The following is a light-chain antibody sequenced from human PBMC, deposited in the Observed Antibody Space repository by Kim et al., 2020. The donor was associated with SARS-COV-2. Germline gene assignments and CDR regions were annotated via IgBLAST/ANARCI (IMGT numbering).Light chain of an antibody. CDR2: YDS. V-gene: IGLV3-21*04. CDR3: QVWDISSDHYV. J-gene: IGLJ1*01. Sequence: APGKTARIPGGGNNIGSKSVHWYQQKPGQAPVLVIYYDSDRHSGIPERFSGSNSGNTATLTISRVEAGDEADDYCQVWDISSDHYVFGTGTKVTVL. CDR1: NIGSKS.